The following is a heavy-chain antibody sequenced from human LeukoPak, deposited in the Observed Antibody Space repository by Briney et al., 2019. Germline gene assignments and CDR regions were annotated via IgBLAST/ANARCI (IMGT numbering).Heavy chain of an antibody. D-gene: IGHD3-10*01. J-gene: IGHJ4*02. CDR3: ARVLVGFGEGGYYFDY. Sequence: SQTLSLTCTVSGGSISSGDYYWSWIRQPRGKGLEWIGYIYYSGSTYYNPSLKSRVTISVDTSKNQFSLKLSSVTAADTAVYYCARVLVGFGEGGYYFDYWGQGTLVTVSS. V-gene: IGHV4-30-4*01. CDR1: GGSISSGDYY. CDR2: IYYSGST.